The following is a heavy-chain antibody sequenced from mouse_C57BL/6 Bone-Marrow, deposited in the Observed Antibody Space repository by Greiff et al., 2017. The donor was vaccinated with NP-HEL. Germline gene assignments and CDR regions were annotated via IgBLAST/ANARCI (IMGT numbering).Heavy chain of an antibody. Sequence: QVQLQQPGAELVKPGASVKMSCKASGYTFTSYWITWVKQRPGQGLEWIGDIYPGSGSTNYNEKFKSKATLTVYTSSSTAYMQLSSLTSEDSAVYYCARWYYGGWGQGTLVTVSA. J-gene: IGHJ3*01. CDR1: GYTFTSYW. V-gene: IGHV1-55*01. CDR2: IYPGSGST. D-gene: IGHD1-1*01. CDR3: ARWYYGG.